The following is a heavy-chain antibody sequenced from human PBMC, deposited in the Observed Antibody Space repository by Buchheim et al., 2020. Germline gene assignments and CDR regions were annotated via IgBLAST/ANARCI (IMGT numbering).Heavy chain of an antibody. Sequence: EVQVLESGGGLVQPGGSLRLSCAVSGYSCSNFAMHWVRQAPGKGLEWVSMISLSGSGTYYADSVKGRFTISRDNSKSTLYLQMNTLRVEDTAVYYCAKGYSATDMWGQGT. CDR2: ISLSGSGT. D-gene: IGHD4-11*01. CDR1: GYSCSNFA. V-gene: IGHV3-23*01. J-gene: IGHJ3*02. CDR3: AKGYSATDM.